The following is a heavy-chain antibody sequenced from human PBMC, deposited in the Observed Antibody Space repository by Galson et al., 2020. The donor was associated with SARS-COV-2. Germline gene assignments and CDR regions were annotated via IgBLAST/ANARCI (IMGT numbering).Heavy chain of an antibody. Sequence: GASVNVSCKASGYIYTGYYMHWVRQAPRQGLEWIGWINPNSGGTNYAQKFQGRVTMTRDTSISTAYMELSRLRSDDTAVYYCARGYYDSSGYYYRPGDWFEPWGQGTLVTISS. V-gene: IGHV1-2*02. CDR3: ARGYYDSSGYYYRPGDWFEP. CDR1: GYIYTGYY. D-gene: IGHD3-22*01. CDR2: INPNSGGT. J-gene: IGHJ5*02.